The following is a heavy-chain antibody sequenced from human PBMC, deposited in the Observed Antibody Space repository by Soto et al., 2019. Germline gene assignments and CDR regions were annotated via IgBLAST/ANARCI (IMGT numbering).Heavy chain of an antibody. CDR3: ARDPERFFSYGMEV. Sequence: QIQLVQSGAEVKKPGASVKVSCKASAYTFTSYGISWVRQAPGQGLEWMGWISAYNGNTNYAQKLQGRDTMTTDTSTSTANMELRSLRSDDTAVYYCARDPERFFSYGMEVWGQGTTVTVSS. J-gene: IGHJ6*02. CDR1: AYTFTSYG. CDR2: ISAYNGNT. D-gene: IGHD3-3*01. V-gene: IGHV1-18*01.